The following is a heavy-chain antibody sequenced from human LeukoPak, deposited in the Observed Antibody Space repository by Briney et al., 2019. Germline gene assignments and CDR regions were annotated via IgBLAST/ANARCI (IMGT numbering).Heavy chain of an antibody. J-gene: IGHJ4*02. V-gene: IGHV1-69*13. CDR2: IIPIFGTA. CDR3: ATDPVVAPPFDY. CDR1: GYTFTSYD. D-gene: IGHD5-12*01. Sequence: GASVKVSCKASGYTFTSYDINWVRQATGQGLEWMGGIIPIFGTANYAQKFQGRVTITADESTSTAYMELSSLRSEDTAVYYCATDPVVAPPFDYWGQGTLVTVSS.